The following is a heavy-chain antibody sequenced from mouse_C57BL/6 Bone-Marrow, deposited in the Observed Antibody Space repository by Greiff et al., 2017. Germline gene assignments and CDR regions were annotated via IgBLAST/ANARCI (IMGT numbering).Heavy chain of an antibody. CDR3: AREVSSGYYAMDY. CDR2: IEPSDSYT. Sequence: VQLQQPGAELVMPGASVKLSCKASGYTFTSYWMHWVKQRPGQGLEWIGEIEPSDSYTNYNQKFKGKSTLTVDKSSSTAYMQLSSLTSEDSAVYYCAREVSSGYYAMDYWGQGTSVTVSS. J-gene: IGHJ4*01. D-gene: IGHD3-2*02. V-gene: IGHV1-69*01. CDR1: GYTFTSYW.